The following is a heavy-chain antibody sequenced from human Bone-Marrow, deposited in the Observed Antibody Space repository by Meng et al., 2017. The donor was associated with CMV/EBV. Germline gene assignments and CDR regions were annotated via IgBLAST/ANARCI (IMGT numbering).Heavy chain of an antibody. CDR2: ITSRGDSE. D-gene: IGHD3-22*01. CDR1: AFTFSSFE. CDR3: AKMIVDSYYYGMDV. J-gene: IGHJ6*02. Sequence: GESLKISCVASAFTFSSFEMNWVRQAPGKGLEWVSYITSRGDSEYYADSVKGRFTISRDNSKNTLYLQMNSLRAEDTAVYYCAKMIVDSYYYGMDVWGQGTTVTFSS. V-gene: IGHV3-48*03.